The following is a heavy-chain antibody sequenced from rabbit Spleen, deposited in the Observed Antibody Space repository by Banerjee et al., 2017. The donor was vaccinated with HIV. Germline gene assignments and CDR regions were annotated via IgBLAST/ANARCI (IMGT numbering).Heavy chain of an antibody. V-gene: IGHV1S40*01. J-gene: IGHJ6*01. CDR3: ARDTGSSFSSYGMDL. Sequence: QSLEESGGGLVKPEGSLTLTCKASGFDLSSYYYMCWVRQAPGKGLEWIACIYSGSSGYTYYATWATGRFTCSKTSTTTVTLQMTSLTAADTATYFCARDTGSSFSSYGMDLWGPGTLVTVS. D-gene: IGHD8-1*01. CDR2: IYSGSSGYT. CDR1: GFDLSSYYY.